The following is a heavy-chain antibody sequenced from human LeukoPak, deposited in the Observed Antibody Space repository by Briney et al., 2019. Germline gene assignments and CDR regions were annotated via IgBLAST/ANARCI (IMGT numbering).Heavy chain of an antibody. Sequence: GESLKISCKGSGYSFTTYWIGWVRQMPGKGLEWMGIIYPGDSDTRYSPSFQGQVTTSADKSINTAYLQWSSLKASDTAVYFCARHKQLAGVSTYFNYWGQGTLVTVSS. J-gene: IGHJ4*02. CDR2: IYPGDSDT. V-gene: IGHV5-51*01. CDR3: ARHKQLAGVSTYFNY. D-gene: IGHD1-1*01. CDR1: GYSFTTYW.